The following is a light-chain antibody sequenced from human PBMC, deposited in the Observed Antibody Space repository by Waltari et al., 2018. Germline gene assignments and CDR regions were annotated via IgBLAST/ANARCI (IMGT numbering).Light chain of an antibody. CDR3: SSYTSSSTRV. V-gene: IGLV2-14*03. CDR2: DVS. Sequence: QSALTQPASVSGSPGQSITIPCTGTSRDVGGYNYVPWYQQHPGKAPKLMIYDVSNPPSGVSNRFSGSKSGNTASLTISGLQAEDEADYYCSSYTSSSTRVFGTGTKVTVL. CDR1: SRDVGGYNY. J-gene: IGLJ1*01.